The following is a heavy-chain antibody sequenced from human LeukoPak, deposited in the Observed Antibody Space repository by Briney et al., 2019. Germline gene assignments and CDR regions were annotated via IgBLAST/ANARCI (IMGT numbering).Heavy chain of an antibody. CDR2: ISKDADAT. V-gene: IGHV3-23*01. J-gene: IGHJ4*02. CDR3: AKESPYCHGTDCRIYYFDS. CDR1: GFTFRSYA. D-gene: IGHD2-15*01. Sequence: GGSLRLSCAASGFTFRSYAMSWVRQAPGKGLEWVSAISKDADATYYAGSVKGRFTISRDNSKDTLSLQMNSLRAEDTAVYYCAKESPYCHGTDCRIYYFDSWGQGILVTASS.